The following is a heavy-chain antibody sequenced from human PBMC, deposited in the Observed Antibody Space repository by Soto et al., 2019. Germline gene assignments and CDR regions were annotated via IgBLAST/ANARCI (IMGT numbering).Heavy chain of an antibody. Sequence: QVQLVQSGAEVKKPGASVKVSCKASGYTFTSYGISWVRQAPGQGLEWMGWISAYNGNTNYAQKLQGRVTMTTDTSTCTAYMELRSLISDDTAVHYCASCGYSGPYLFLFGMDVWGQGTTVTVS. V-gene: IGHV1-18*01. D-gene: IGHD5-12*01. CDR1: GYTFTSYG. CDR2: ISAYNGNT. CDR3: ASCGYSGPYLFLFGMDV. J-gene: IGHJ6*02.